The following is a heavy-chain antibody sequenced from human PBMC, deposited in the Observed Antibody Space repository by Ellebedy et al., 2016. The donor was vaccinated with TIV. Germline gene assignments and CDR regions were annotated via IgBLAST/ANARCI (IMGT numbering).Heavy chain of an antibody. CDR3: ARDLYSSGCLDY. Sequence: GESLKISCAASGFTFSSYWMSWVRQAPGKGLEWVANIKQDGSEKYYVDSVKGRFTISRDNAKNSLYLQMNSLRAEDTAVYYCARDLYSSGCLDYWGQGTLVTVSS. CDR1: GFTFSSYW. J-gene: IGHJ4*02. CDR2: IKQDGSEK. D-gene: IGHD6-19*01. V-gene: IGHV3-7*01.